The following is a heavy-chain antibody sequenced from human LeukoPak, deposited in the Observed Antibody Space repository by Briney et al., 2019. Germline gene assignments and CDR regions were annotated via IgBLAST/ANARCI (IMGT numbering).Heavy chain of an antibody. Sequence: PGGSLRLSCAASGFTFDDYGMSWVRQAPGKGLEWVSGINWNGGSTGYADSVEGRFTISRDNAQNSLFLQMNGLRAEDTALYYCAIGGGTTETTWFDPWGQGTLVTVSS. CDR1: GFTFDDYG. D-gene: IGHD4-17*01. CDR3: AIGGGTTETTWFDP. V-gene: IGHV3-20*04. J-gene: IGHJ5*02. CDR2: INWNGGST.